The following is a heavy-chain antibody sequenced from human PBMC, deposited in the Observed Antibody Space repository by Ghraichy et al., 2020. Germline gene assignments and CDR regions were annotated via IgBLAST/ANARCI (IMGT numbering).Heavy chain of an antibody. D-gene: IGHD6-6*01. V-gene: IGHV4-38-2*02. Sequence: ETLSLTCTVSGYSISSGYYWGWIRQPPGKGLEWIGSIYHSGSTYYNPSLKSRVTISVDTSKNQFSLKLSSVTAADTAVYYCASQSIADKIDYWGQGTLVTVSS. CDR1: GYSISSGYY. CDR2: IYHSGST. J-gene: IGHJ4*02. CDR3: ASQSIADKIDY.